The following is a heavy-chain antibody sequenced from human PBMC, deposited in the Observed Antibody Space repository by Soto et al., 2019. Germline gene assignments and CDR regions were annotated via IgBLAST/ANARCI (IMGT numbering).Heavy chain of an antibody. V-gene: IGHV3-30-3*01. CDR2: ISYDGSNK. Sequence: QAQLVESGGGVVQPGRSLRLSCAASGFTFSSYAMHWVRQAPGKGLEWVAVISYDGSNKYYADSVKGRFTISRDNSKNTLYLLMNSMRAEDTAVYYCARSVTVAHYYYYGMDVWGQGTTVTVSS. J-gene: IGHJ6*02. CDR3: ARSVTVAHYYYYGMDV. CDR1: GFTFSSYA. D-gene: IGHD4-17*01.